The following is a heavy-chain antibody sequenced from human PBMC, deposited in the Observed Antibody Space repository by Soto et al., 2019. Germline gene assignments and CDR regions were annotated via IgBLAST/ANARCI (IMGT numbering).Heavy chain of an antibody. D-gene: IGHD6-13*01. J-gene: IGHJ4*02. Sequence: QVQLQESGPGLVKPSETLSLTCTVSGGSISSYYWSWIRQPPGKGLEWIGYIYYSGSTNYNPSLESRVTISVDTSKNQFSLKLSSVTAADTAVYYCAREHSSSWFDYWGQGTLVTVSS. CDR2: IYYSGST. CDR3: AREHSSSWFDY. CDR1: GGSISSYY. V-gene: IGHV4-59*12.